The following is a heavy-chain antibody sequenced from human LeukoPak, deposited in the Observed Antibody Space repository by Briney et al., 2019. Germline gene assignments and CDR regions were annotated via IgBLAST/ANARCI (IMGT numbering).Heavy chain of an antibody. Sequence: GGSLRLSCAASGFTFSSYAMSWVRQAPGKGLEWVAVISYDGSNKYYADSVKGRFTISRDNSKNTLYLQMNSLRAEDTAVYYCARELFPSMVGGSYLPSDYWGQGTLVTVSS. CDR1: GFTFSSYA. CDR2: ISYDGSNK. J-gene: IGHJ4*02. D-gene: IGHD1-26*01. V-gene: IGHV3-30-3*01. CDR3: ARELFPSMVGGSYLPSDY.